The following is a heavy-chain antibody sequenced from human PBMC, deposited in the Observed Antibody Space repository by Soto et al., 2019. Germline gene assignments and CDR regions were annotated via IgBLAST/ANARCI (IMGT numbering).Heavy chain of an antibody. J-gene: IGHJ5*02. V-gene: IGHV4-4*02. CDR3: ASSIAAGYPFDP. CDR1: GGSISSSSW. Sequence: QVQLQASGPGLIKPSWTLSLTCAISGGSISSSSWWSWVRQPPGKGLEWIGEIYHTGNTNYNPSLESRVTISVDRSKKQCSLNLHTVTAADTAVYFCASSIAAGYPFDPWGQGTTVTVS. CDR2: IYHTGNT. D-gene: IGHD6-13*01.